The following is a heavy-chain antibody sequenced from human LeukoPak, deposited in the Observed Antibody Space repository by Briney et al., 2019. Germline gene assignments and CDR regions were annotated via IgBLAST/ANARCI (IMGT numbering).Heavy chain of an antibody. CDR1: GFTFSSYA. CDR3: AKKVDNGDYEDY. Sequence: PGGSLRFSCAASGFTFSSYAMSWVRQAPGKGLEWVSAISGSGGSTYYADSVKGRFTISRDNSKNTLYLQMNSLRAEDTAVYYCAKKVDNGDYEDYWGQGTLVTVSS. D-gene: IGHD4-17*01. CDR2: ISGSGGST. J-gene: IGHJ4*02. V-gene: IGHV3-23*01.